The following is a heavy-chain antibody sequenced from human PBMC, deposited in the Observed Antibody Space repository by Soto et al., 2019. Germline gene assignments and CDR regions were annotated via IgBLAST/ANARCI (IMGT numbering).Heavy chain of an antibody. Sequence: PGGSLRLSCSASGFTFSDYALYWIRQAPGMGLEHLCGISSTGRNTYCADPVRGTFTISGTNSDDTLQLRITRQRTEVTAVYTSVNGCVRCCCSSVCGSNWYAPWGQGTVVTVSS. J-gene: IGHJ5*02. CDR1: GFTFSDYA. V-gene: IGHV3-64D*08. CDR3: VNGCVRCCCSSVCGSNWYAP. D-gene: IGHD2-2*01. CDR2: ISSTGRNT.